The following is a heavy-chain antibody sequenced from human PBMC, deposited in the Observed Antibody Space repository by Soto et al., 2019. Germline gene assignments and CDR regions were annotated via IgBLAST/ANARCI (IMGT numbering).Heavy chain of an antibody. V-gene: IGHV4-59*08. Sequence: QVQLQESGPGLVKPSETLSLTCTVSGGSISSYYWSWIRQPPGKGLEWIGYIYYSGSTNYNPSLTSRVTISVDTSKNQFSLQLSSVTAADTAVYYCARTLGGLGYGDYQIDYWGQGTLVTVSS. D-gene: IGHD4-17*01. CDR1: GGSISSYY. CDR3: ARTLGGLGYGDYQIDY. CDR2: IYYSGST. J-gene: IGHJ4*02.